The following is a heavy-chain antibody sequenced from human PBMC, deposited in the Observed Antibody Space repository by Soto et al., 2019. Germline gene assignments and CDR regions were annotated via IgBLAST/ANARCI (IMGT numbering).Heavy chain of an antibody. V-gene: IGHV4-30-4*01. Sequence: PSETLSLTCTVSGGSISSGDYYWSWTRQPPGKGLEWIGYIYYSGSTYYNPSLKSRVTISVDTSKNQFSLKLSSVTAADTAVYYCARDRAPNDYGTNWGQGTLVTVSS. CDR3: ARDRAPNDYGTN. CDR1: GGSISSGDYY. J-gene: IGHJ4*02. CDR2: IYYSGST. D-gene: IGHD4-17*01.